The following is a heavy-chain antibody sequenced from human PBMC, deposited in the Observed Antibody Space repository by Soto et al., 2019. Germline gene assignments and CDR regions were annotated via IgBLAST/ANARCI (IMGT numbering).Heavy chain of an antibody. CDR3: AKSLLWFGELFGDFDY. CDR2: ISGSGGST. CDR1: GFTFSSYA. J-gene: IGHJ4*02. D-gene: IGHD3-10*01. V-gene: IGHV3-23*01. Sequence: PGGSLRLSCAASGFTFSSYAMSWVRQAPGKGLEWVSAISGSGGSTYYADSVKGRFTISRGNSKNTLYLQMNSLRAEDTAVYYCAKSLLWFGELFGDFDYWGQGTLVTVSS.